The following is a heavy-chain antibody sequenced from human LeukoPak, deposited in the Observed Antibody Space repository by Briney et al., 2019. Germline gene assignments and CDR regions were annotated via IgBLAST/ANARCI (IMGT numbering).Heavy chain of an antibody. Sequence: ASVKVSCKTSGYTFSMNVIHWMCQAPGQRLEWMGWINTGTGKTKYSQKFQGRLSITRDTSANTTSMELSSLRSEDTAVYYCARDRRSSPYYLFDYWGQGTLVTVSS. D-gene: IGHD1-26*01. CDR3: ARDRRSSPYYLFDY. CDR1: GYTFSMNV. CDR2: INTGTGKT. J-gene: IGHJ4*02. V-gene: IGHV1-3*04.